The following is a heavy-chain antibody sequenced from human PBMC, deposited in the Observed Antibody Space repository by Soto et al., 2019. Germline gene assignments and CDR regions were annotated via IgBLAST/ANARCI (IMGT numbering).Heavy chain of an antibody. V-gene: IGHV3-30-3*01. CDR2: ISYDGSNK. D-gene: IGHD3-16*01. J-gene: IGHJ3*02. CDR3: ARAGVVTADAFDI. CDR1: GFTFSSYA. Sequence: QVQLVESGGGVVQPGRSLRLSCAASGFTFSSYAMHWVRQAPGKGLEWVAVISYDGSNKYYADSVKGRFTISRDNSKNTLYLQMNSLRAEDTAVYYCARAGVVTADAFDIWGQGTMVTVSS.